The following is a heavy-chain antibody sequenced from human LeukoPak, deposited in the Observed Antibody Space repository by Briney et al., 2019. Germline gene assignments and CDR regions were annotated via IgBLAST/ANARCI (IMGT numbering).Heavy chain of an antibody. D-gene: IGHD3-10*01. CDR3: ASSMVRGVNWFDP. Sequence: SKTLSPTCTVSGGSISSYYWSWIRQPAGKGLEWIGRIYTSGSTNYNPSLKSRVTMSVDTSKNQFSLKLSSVTAADTAVYYCASSMVRGVNWFDPWGQGTLVTVSS. V-gene: IGHV4-4*07. CDR1: GGSISSYY. J-gene: IGHJ5*02. CDR2: IYTSGST.